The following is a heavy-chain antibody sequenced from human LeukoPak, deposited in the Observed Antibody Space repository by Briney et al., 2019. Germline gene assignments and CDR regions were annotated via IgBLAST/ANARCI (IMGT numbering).Heavy chain of an antibody. CDR3: XXXXXXXXXFDI. CDR1: NX. V-gene: IGHV3-53*01. CDR2: IYSGGST. J-gene: IGHJ3*02. Sequence: NXXSXVRQAPGXGLXWVSIIYSGGSTFXADSVKGRFTISRDXXKXXLYLQMNSLRAEDTAVYYCXXXXXXXXXFDIXGXXXXVTVS.